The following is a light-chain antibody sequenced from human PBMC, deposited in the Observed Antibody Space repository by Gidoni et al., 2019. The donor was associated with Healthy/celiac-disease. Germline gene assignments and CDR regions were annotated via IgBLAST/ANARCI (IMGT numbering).Light chain of an antibody. CDR3: MQALQTPIT. Sequence: DIVMTQSPLSLPVTPGKPASISCRSSQSLLQSNGYNYLDWYLQKPGQSPQLLIYLGSNRASGVPDRFSGSGSGTDFTLKISRVEAEDVGVYYCMQALQTPITFGPGTKVDIK. CDR1: QSLLQSNGYNY. V-gene: IGKV2-28*01. J-gene: IGKJ3*01. CDR2: LGS.